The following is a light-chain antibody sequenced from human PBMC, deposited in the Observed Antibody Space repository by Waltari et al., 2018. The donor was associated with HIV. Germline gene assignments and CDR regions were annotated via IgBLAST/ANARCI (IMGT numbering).Light chain of an antibody. J-gene: IGLJ2*01. CDR1: SSDIGAYAY. CDR3: SSYGGVASYLI. Sequence: HSALTQPRSVSGSPGQPVTISCTGTSSDIGAYAYVSWFQKFPGRAPKLLIFDVNKRPSGVPDRFSGFKSGDTASLTISGLQPDDESDYFCSSYGGVASYLIFGGGTTLTVL. CDR2: DVN. V-gene: IGLV2-11*01.